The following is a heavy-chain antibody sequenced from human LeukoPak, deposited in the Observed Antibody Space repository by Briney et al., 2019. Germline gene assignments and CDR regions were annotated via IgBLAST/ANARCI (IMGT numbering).Heavy chain of an antibody. D-gene: IGHD3-10*01. CDR3: ARGGTLVRGVAILYGMDV. CDR2: MNSNSGNT. Sequence: GASVKVSCRASGYSITSYDINWVRQAAGQGLEWVGWMNSNSGNTGYARKFQGRVTLTRDTSINTAYMEVNSLTSEDTAVYCCARGGTLVRGVAILYGMDVWGQGTTVTVSS. J-gene: IGHJ6*02. V-gene: IGHV1-8*01. CDR1: GYSITSYD.